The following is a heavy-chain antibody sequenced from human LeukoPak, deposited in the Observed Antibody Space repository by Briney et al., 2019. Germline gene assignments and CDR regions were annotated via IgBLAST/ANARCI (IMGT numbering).Heavy chain of an antibody. CDR3: ARGVGGSGSYGDY. Sequence: SETLSLTCTVSGGSISSDSYYWSWIRQPAGKGLEWIGRIYTSGSTNYNPSLKSRVTISVDTSKNQFSLKLSSVTAADTAVYYCARGVGGSGSYGDYWGQGTLVTVSS. V-gene: IGHV4-61*02. J-gene: IGHJ4*02. D-gene: IGHD3-10*01. CDR2: IYTSGST. CDR1: GGSISSDSYY.